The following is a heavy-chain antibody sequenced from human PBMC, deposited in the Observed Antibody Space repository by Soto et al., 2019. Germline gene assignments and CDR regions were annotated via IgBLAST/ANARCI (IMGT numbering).Heavy chain of an antibody. V-gene: IGHV4-39*01. CDR2: IYDSGAT. D-gene: IGHD2-21*01. CDR1: GGSISSFSHY. Sequence: SETLSLTCTVSGGSISSFSHYWGWIRQPPGKGLEWIGNIYDSGATYYSPSLKSRITMSVDTSKNQFSLNLRSVTAADTAIYYCVRPRIDPEFFDSWGQGTPVTVSS. J-gene: IGHJ5*01. CDR3: VRPRIDPEFFDS.